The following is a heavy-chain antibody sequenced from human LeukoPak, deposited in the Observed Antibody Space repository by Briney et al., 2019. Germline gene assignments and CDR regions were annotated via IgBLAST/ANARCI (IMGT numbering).Heavy chain of an antibody. V-gene: IGHV1-69*13. J-gene: IGHJ4*02. D-gene: IGHD4-17*01. CDR1: GGTFSSYA. CDR3: AKVMRTTVTPGY. CDR2: IIPIFGTA. Sequence: ASVKVSCKASGGTFSSYAISWVRQAPGQGLEWMGGIIPIFGTANYAQKFQGRVTITADESTSTAYMELSSLRSEDTAVYYCAKVMRTTVTPGYWGQGTLVTVSS.